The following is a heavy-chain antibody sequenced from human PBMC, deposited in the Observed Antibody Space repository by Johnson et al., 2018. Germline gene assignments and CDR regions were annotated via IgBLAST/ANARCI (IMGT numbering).Heavy chain of an antibody. CDR1: GFTFSSYG. CDR2: ISYDGSNK. J-gene: IGHJ6*02. CDR3: ASEMGIIRANYYYYGMDV. D-gene: IGHD3-3*01. Sequence: VQLVESGGGVVQXGRSXRLXCAASGFTFSSYGMHCVRQAPGKGLEWVAVISYDGSNKYYAYSVKGRFTISRDNSKNTLYLQMNSLRAEDTAVYYCASEMGIIRANYYYYGMDVWGQGTTVTVSS. V-gene: IGHV3-30*03.